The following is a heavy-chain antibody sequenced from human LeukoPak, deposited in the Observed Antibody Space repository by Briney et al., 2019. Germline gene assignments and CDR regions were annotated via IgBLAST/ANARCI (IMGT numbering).Heavy chain of an antibody. CDR2: INPYSGDT. J-gene: IGHJ4*02. D-gene: IGHD6-19*01. CDR1: GYTFTDYY. CDR3: ARTRWGRAVSGLDY. V-gene: IGHV1-2*02. Sequence: WASVKVSFMTSGYTFTDYYVHWVRQAPGQGLEWMGWINPYSGDTKYAQKFQGRVTMTRDTSINTAYMELSRLMSDDTAVYYCARTRWGRAVSGLDYWGQGALVTVSS.